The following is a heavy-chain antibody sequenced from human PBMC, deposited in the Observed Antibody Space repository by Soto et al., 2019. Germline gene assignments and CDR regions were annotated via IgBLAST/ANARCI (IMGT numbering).Heavy chain of an antibody. V-gene: IGHV1-2*04. Sequence: QVQLVQSGAEVKKPGASVKVSCKASGYTFTGYYMHWVRQAPGQGLEWMGWINPNSGGTNYAQKFQGWVTMTRDTSLSTAYMELSRLRSDDTAVYYCARAYYYGSGTMGGMDVWGQGTTVTVSS. CDR2: INPNSGGT. CDR3: ARAYYYGSGTMGGMDV. J-gene: IGHJ6*02. CDR1: GYTFTGYY. D-gene: IGHD3-10*01.